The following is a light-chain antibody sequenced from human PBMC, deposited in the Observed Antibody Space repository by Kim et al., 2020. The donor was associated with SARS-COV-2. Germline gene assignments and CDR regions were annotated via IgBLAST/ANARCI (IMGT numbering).Light chain of an antibody. Sequence: PGVRVTLSCRASQSVSSSYLTWYQQKPGQAPRLLIYGASTRATGIPARFSDSGSGTDFTLTISSLQPEDFAVYYCQQDYNLQRFCQGTKLEI. CDR1: QSVSSSY. J-gene: IGKJ2*01. V-gene: IGKV3D-7*01. CDR2: GAS. CDR3: QQDYNLQR.